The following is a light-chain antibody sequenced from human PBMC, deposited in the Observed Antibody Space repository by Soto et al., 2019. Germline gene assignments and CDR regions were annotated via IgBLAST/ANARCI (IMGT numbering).Light chain of an antibody. CDR3: SSYTFSSPLVV. J-gene: IGLJ2*01. CDR2: GVS. CDR1: SGDIGSYNY. Sequence: QSALTQPASVSGSPGQSITISCTGTSGDIGSYNYVSWYQQLPGKVPKLMIYGVSNRPSGVSNRFSGSKSGNTASLTISGLQAEDEADYYCSSYTFSSPLVVFGGGTKVTVL. V-gene: IGLV2-14*03.